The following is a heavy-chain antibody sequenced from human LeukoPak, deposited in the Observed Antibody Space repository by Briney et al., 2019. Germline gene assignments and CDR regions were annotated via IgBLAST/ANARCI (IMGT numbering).Heavy chain of an antibody. CDR3: AKAGGSGYYDY. J-gene: IGHJ4*02. CDR2: ISGSGGST. CDR1: GFTFSCYA. V-gene: IGHV3-23*01. D-gene: IGHD3-22*01. Sequence: PGGSLRLSCAASGFTFSCYAMSWVRQAPGKGLEWVSAISGSGGSTYYADSVKGRYTISRDNSKNTLYLQMNSLRSEDTAIYYCAKAGGSGYYDYWGQVTLVTVSS.